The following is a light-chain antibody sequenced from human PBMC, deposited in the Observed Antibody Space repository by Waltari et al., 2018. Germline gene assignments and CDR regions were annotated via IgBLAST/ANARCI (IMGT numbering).Light chain of an antibody. CDR2: DVS. V-gene: IGLV2-14*03. J-gene: IGLJ1*01. CDR3: SSYTSSSTLV. CDR1: SSDVAGYNS. Sequence: QSALTQPASVSGSPGQSITISCTGTSSDVAGYNSVSWYQHHPGKAPKLMIYDVSHRSSGVSNRFAGSKSGNTASLTISWLQAEDEADYYCSSYTSSSTLVFGTGTKATVL.